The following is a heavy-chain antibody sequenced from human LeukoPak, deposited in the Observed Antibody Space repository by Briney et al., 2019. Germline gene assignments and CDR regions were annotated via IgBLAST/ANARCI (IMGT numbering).Heavy chain of an antibody. CDR2: ISHDGMNA. Sequence: GGSLRLSCAASGLHFSGTAMSWVRQAPGKGLEWVSAISHDGMNAYYADSVKGRFTISRDNSKKTVSLEKSSLTAADTGVYYCAKDGAQYSSGPECDPRGQGALVTVSP. J-gene: IGHJ5*02. CDR3: AKDGAQYSSGPECDP. CDR1: GLHFSGTA. V-gene: IGHV3-23*01. D-gene: IGHD6-19*01.